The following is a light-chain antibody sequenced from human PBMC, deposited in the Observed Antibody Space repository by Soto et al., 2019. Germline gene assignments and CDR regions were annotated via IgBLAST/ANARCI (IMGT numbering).Light chain of an antibody. V-gene: IGLV2-11*01. CDR1: SSDVGAYDY. Sequence: QSVLTQPRSVSGSPGQSVTISCTGTSSDVGAYDYVSWYQHHPGKAPKLMIHDVNTRPSGVPDRFSGSKSGNTASLTISGLQAEDEANYYCCSYAGIYSNVLFGGGTKLTVL. CDR3: CSYAGIYSNVL. J-gene: IGLJ2*01. CDR2: DVN.